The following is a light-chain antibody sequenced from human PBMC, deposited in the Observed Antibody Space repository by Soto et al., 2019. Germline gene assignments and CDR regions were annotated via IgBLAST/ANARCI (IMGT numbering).Light chain of an antibody. J-gene: IGKJ2*01. Sequence: DFVMTQSPDSLAVSLGERATIKCKSSQSVLFSANNINYLAWYQQKPGQPPKLLIYWASTRASGVPDRFSGSGSGTDFALTISSLQAEDVAIYYCQQFYGTPYTFGQGTKLEIK. V-gene: IGKV4-1*01. CDR3: QQFYGTPYT. CDR2: WAS. CDR1: QSVLFSANNINY.